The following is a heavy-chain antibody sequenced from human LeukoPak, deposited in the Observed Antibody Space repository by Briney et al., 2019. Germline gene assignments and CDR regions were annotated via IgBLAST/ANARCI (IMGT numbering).Heavy chain of an antibody. D-gene: IGHD4-17*01. V-gene: IGHV1-69*04. CDR2: IIPILGIA. Sequence: ASVKVSFKASGGTFSSYAISWVRQAPGQGLEWMGRIIPILGIANYAQKFQGRVTITADKSTSTAYMELSSLRSEDTAVYYCARDQSPYGDYSFGCWGQGTLVTVSS. CDR3: ARDQSPYGDYSFGC. J-gene: IGHJ4*02. CDR1: GGTFSSYA.